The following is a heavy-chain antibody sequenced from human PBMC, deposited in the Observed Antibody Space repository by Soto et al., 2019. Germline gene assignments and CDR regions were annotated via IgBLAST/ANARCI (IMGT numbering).Heavy chain of an antibody. D-gene: IGHD3-10*01. J-gene: IGHJ6*02. CDR1: GFTVSSNY. Sequence: GGSXRLSCAASGFTVSSNYMSWVRQAPGKGLEWVSVIYSGGSTYYADSVKGRFTISRDNSKNTLYLQMNSLRAEDTAVYYCASSPPKVYYGSGSYYNVNYYYGMDVWGQGTTVTVSS. V-gene: IGHV3-53*01. CDR2: IYSGGST. CDR3: ASSPPKVYYGSGSYYNVNYYYGMDV.